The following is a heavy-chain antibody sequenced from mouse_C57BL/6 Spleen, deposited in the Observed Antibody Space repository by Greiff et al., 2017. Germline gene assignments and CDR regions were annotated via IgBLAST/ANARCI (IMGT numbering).Heavy chain of an antibody. Sequence: EVKVVESGEGLVKPGGSLKLSCAASGFTFSSYAMSWVRQTPEKRLEWVAYISSGGDYIYYADTVKGRFTISRDNARNTLYLQMSSLKSEDTAMYYCTRGKDYAMDYWGQGTAVTVSS. CDR2: ISSGGDYI. J-gene: IGHJ4*01. CDR1: GFTFSSYA. V-gene: IGHV5-9-1*02. CDR3: TRGKDYAMDY.